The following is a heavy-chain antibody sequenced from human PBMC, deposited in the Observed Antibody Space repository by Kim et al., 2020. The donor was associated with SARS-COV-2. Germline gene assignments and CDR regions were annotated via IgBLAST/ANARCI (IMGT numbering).Heavy chain of an antibody. CDR2: VSGSGEVT. V-gene: IGHV3-23*01. CDR3: AKDFSFGRRAWIHDA. D-gene: IGHD5-18*01. J-gene: IGHJ1*01. CDR1: GFTFTSFA. Sequence: GGSLRLSCVGSGFTFTSFAMSWVRQAPGKGLEWISAVSGSGEVTFYADSVEGRFTISRENSRNTLYLQMTSLRADDTAIYYCAKDFSFGRRAWIHDAWG.